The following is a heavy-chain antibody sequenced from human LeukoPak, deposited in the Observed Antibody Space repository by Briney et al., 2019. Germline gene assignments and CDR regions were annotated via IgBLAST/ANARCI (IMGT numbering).Heavy chain of an antibody. J-gene: IGHJ4*02. CDR1: GFTFSSYW. V-gene: IGHV3-7*01. Sequence: PGGSLRLSCAASGFTFSSYWMNWIRLAPGKGPEWVANIKQDGSEKYYVDSVKGRFTISRDNAKNSLYLQMNSLRAEDTAVYYCARESQVGDFWSGHHLWGQGTLVTVSS. CDR3: ARESQVGDFWSGHHL. CDR2: IKQDGSEK. D-gene: IGHD3-3*01.